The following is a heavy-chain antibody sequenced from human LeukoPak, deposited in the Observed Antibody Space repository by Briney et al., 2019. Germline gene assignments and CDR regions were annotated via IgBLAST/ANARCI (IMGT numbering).Heavy chain of an antibody. CDR1: GASISSYY. Sequence: SETLSLTCTVSGASISSYYWSWIRQPPGKGLEWIGYIHHSGSSNYNPSLRSRVSISVDTSKKQFSLKLNSVTAADTAVYYCARRYCSGGTCYGDNWGQGTLVTVSS. CDR2: IHHSGSS. V-gene: IGHV4-59*08. D-gene: IGHD2-15*01. CDR3: ARRYCSGGTCYGDN. J-gene: IGHJ4*02.